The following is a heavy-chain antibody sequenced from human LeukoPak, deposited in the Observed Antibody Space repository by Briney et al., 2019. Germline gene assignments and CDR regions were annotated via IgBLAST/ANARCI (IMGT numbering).Heavy chain of an antibody. CDR2: ISGSGGST. J-gene: IGHJ4*02. V-gene: IGHV3-23*01. CDR1: GFTFSSYA. Sequence: GGSLRLSCAASGFTFSSYAMSWVRQAPGKGLEWVSAISGSGGSTYYADSVKGRFTISRDNSKNTLYLQMNSLRAEDTAVYYCAKDHDYDILTGEDYFDYWGQGTLVTVST. CDR3: AKDHDYDILTGEDYFDY. D-gene: IGHD3-9*01.